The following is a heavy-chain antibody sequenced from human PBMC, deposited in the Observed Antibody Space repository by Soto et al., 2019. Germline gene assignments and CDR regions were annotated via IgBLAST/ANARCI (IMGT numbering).Heavy chain of an antibody. J-gene: IGHJ5*02. CDR1: GYTFTSYG. CDR2: ISAYNGNT. V-gene: IGHV1-18*01. CDR3: AEYSSGGNWFDP. D-gene: IGHD6-25*01. Sequence: QVQLVQSGAEVKKPGALVKVSCKASGYTFTSYGISWVRQAPGQGLEWMGWISAYNGNTNYAQKLQGRVTMTTDTSTSTAYMDLRSLRADHTAVYYCAEYSSGGNWFDPWGKGNLVTVSS.